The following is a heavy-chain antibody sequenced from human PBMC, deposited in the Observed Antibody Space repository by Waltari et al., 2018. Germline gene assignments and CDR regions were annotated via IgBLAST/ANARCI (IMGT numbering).Heavy chain of an antibody. D-gene: IGHD3-10*01. Sequence: QVQLQQSGPGLVTPSVTLSLPCAVSRGSVTSSPRWVWVRQPPGKGLEWIGESSHTGNTTYNPSLKSRVTISVDESRNQFSLKMTSMTAADSAMYFCARVFRSWYGYFYGLDVWGQGTTVIVSS. CDR2: SSHTGNT. CDR3: ARVFRSWYGYFYGLDV. V-gene: IGHV4-4*02. CDR1: RGSVTSSPR. J-gene: IGHJ6*02.